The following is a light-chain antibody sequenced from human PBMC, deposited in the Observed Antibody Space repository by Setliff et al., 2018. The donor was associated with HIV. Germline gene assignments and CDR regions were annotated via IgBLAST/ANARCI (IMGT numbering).Light chain of an antibody. Sequence: QSALTQPPSVSGSPGQSVTISCTGTSSDVGSSNRVSWYQQPPGTVPRLMIYEVSSRPSGVPDRFSGSKSGNTATLTISGLQAEDEADYYCSSYTSSSTLNVFGTGTKVTV. CDR1: SSDVGSSNR. J-gene: IGLJ1*01. CDR2: EVS. CDR3: SSYTSSSTLNV. V-gene: IGLV2-18*02.